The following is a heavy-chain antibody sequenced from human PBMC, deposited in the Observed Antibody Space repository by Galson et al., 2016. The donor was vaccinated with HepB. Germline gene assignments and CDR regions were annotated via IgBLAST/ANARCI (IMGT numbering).Heavy chain of an antibody. CDR3: ARMDGNNYYGMDV. D-gene: IGHD1/OR15-1a*01. J-gene: IGHJ6*02. V-gene: IGHV3-13*01. Sequence: RLSCAASGFTFSRYDMHWVRQATGKGLEWVSGIDAAGDTFYPGSVKGRFTISRDNAKNSFYLQMDSLRPADTAVYYCARMDGNNYYGMDVWGQGTTVTVS. CDR2: IDAAGDT. CDR1: GFTFSRYD.